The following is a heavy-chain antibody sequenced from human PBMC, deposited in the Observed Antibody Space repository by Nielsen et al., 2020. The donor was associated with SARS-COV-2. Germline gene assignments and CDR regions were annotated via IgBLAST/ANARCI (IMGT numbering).Heavy chain of an antibody. V-gene: IGHV4-61*01. J-gene: IGHJ6*02. CDR3: ARGIGRITIFGVPYGMDV. D-gene: IGHD3-3*01. Sequence: SETLSLTCTVSGGSVSSGSYYWSWIRQPPGKGLEWIGYIYYSGSTNYNPSLKSRVTISVDTSKNQFSLKLSSVTAADTAVYYCARGIGRITIFGVPYGMDVWGQGTTVTVSS. CDR1: GGSVSSGSYY. CDR2: IYYSGST.